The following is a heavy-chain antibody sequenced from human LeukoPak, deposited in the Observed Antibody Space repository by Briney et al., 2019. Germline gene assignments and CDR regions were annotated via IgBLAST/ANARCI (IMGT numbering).Heavy chain of an antibody. V-gene: IGHV3-7*01. CDR3: ARDFPSDIVVVPAATLYYYYGMDV. J-gene: IGHJ6*02. CDR2: IKQDGSEK. Sequence: GGSLRLSCAASGFTFSSYWMSWVRRAPGKGLEWVANIKQDGSEKYYVDSVKGRFTISRDNAKNSLYLQMNSLRAEDTAVYYCARDFPSDIVVVPAATLYYYYGMDVWGQGTTVTVSS. CDR1: GFTFSSYW. D-gene: IGHD2-2*01.